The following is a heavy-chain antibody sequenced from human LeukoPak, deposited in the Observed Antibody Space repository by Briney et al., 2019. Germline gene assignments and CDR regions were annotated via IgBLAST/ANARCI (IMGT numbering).Heavy chain of an antibody. CDR1: GYTFTDYY. Sequence: ASVKVSCKASGYTFTDYYMHWVRQAPGQGLEWMGWINPNSGGTNYAQKFQGRVTMTRDTSISTAYMELSRLRSDYTAVYYCAREPRYYYGSGSNEYWGQGTLVTVSS. J-gene: IGHJ4*02. CDR3: AREPRYYYGSGSNEY. CDR2: INPNSGGT. D-gene: IGHD3-10*01. V-gene: IGHV1-2*02.